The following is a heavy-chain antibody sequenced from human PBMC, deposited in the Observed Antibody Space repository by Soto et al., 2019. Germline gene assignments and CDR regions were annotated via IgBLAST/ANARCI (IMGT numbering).Heavy chain of an antibody. CDR2: ISSSSSTI. D-gene: IGHD3-22*01. CDR3: ARGLYYYDSSGYWGY. Sequence: EVQLVESGGGLVQPGGSLRLSCAASGFTFSSYSMNWVRQAPGKGLEWVSYISSSSSTIYYADSVKGRFTISRDNAKNSPYLQMTSLRDEDTAVYYCARGLYYYDSSGYWGYWGQGTLVTVSS. CDR1: GFTFSSYS. J-gene: IGHJ4*02. V-gene: IGHV3-48*02.